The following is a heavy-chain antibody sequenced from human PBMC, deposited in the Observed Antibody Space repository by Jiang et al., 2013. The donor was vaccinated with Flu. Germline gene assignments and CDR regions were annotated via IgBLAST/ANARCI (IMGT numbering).Heavy chain of an antibody. Sequence: SGAEVKEPGASMKLSCQLFGFPFTQNYIHWMRQAPGQGFEWMGFINPRGGGTRYAEKFQGRVTMTGDMSAKTVYMELRNLRYEDTSQYYCARQWGTAKNEYDDFWRGYLDYWGQGALVTV. CDR3: ARQWGTAKNEYDDFWRGYLDY. J-gene: IGHJ4*02. CDR2: INPRGGGT. D-gene: IGHD3-3*01. CDR1: GFPFTQNY. V-gene: IGHV1-46*01.